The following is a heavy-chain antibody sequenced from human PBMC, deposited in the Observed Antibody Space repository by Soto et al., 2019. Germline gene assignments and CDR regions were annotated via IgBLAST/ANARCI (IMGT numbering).Heavy chain of an antibody. Sequence: SETLPLTCTVSGGYISRYSWSWIRQHTGKGLEWIGHIHYSGNTNYNPSLKSRVTISVDTSKNQFSLKLSSVTAADTAVYYCARGRGYYYGSGIRYYYYGMDVWCQGTTVTVS. J-gene: IGHJ6*02. CDR3: ARGRGYYYGSGIRYYYYGMDV. CDR1: GGYISRYS. CDR2: IHYSGNT. D-gene: IGHD3-10*01. V-gene: IGHV4-59*12.